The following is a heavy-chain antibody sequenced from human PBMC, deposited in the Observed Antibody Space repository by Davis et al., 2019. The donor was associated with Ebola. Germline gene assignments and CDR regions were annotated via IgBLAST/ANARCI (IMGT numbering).Heavy chain of an antibody. J-gene: IGHJ4*02. D-gene: IGHD4-17*01. Sequence: MPGGSLRLSCTVSGGSISPNYWSWIRQPPGKGVEWIGSISYIGNTNYNPSLKSRVTISMDTSKNQFSLELSAVTAADTAIYYCARGQTVRGFEYWGQGALVTVSS. CDR1: GGSISPNY. CDR3: ARGQTVRGFEY. V-gene: IGHV4-59*01. CDR2: ISYIGNT.